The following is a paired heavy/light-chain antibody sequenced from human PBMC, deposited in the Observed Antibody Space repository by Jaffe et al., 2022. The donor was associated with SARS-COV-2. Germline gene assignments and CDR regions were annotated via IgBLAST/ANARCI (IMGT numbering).Light chain of an antibody. CDR2: AAS. J-gene: IGKJ4*01. Sequence: DIQMTQSPSSVSASVGDRVTITCRASQGISSWLAWYQQKPGKAPKLLIYAASSLQSGVPSRFSGSGSGTDFTLTISSLQPEDFATYYCQQANSFPVTFGGGTKVEIK. V-gene: IGKV1-12*01. CDR3: QQANSFPVT. CDR1: QGISSW.
Heavy chain of an antibody. D-gene: IGHD3-9*01. CDR2: ISAYNGNT. Sequence: QVQLVQSGAEVKKPGASVKVSCKASGYTFTSYGISWVRQAPGQGLEWMGWISAYNGNTNYAQKLQGRVTMTTDTSTSTAYMELRSLRSDDTAVYYCAILHPKHYDILTGPISPPQRYGMDVWGQGTTVTVSS. J-gene: IGHJ6*02. V-gene: IGHV1-18*01. CDR1: GYTFTSYG. CDR3: AILHPKHYDILTGPISPPQRYGMDV.